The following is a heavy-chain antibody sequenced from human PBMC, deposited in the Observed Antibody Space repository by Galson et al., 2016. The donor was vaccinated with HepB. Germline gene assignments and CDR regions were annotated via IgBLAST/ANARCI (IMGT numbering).Heavy chain of an antibody. V-gene: IGHV3-33*01. CDR1: GFSFSSYG. D-gene: IGHD6-13*01. CDR2: IWYDGSKK. J-gene: IGHJ6*02. Sequence: SLRLSCAASGFSFSSYGIHWVRQAPGKGLEWVTVIWYDGSKKYYADSVKGRFTISRDNSKNTLYLQMNSLIAEDTAVYYCARVTAAGTNKVYYYGMDVWGQGTTVTVSS. CDR3: ARVTAAGTNKVYYYGMDV.